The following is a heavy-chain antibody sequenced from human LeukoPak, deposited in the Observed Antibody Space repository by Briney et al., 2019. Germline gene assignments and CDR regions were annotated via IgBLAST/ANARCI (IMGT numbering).Heavy chain of an antibody. J-gene: IGHJ4*02. CDR2: ISSSRTTI. Sequence: RGGSLRLSCAASGFTFSSNSMKWVRQAPGKGLEWVSYISSSRTTILYADSVKGLFTISRDNAKNSLYLPMNSTRAEDTAVYSCERDLFENWGQGTLVTVSS. CDR3: ERDLFEN. CDR1: GFTFSSNS. D-gene: IGHD3-10*02. V-gene: IGHV3-48*01.